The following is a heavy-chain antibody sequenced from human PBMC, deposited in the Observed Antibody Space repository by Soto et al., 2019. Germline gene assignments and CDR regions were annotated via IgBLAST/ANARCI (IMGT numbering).Heavy chain of an antibody. CDR1: GFTFTSSA. D-gene: IGHD3-9*01. CDR3: AAVTTGYLYYYYGMDV. Sequence: SVKVSCKASGFTFTSSAVQWVRQARGQRLEWIGWIVVGSGNTNYTQKFQERVTITRDMSTSTAYMELSSLRSEDTAVYYCAAVTTGYLYYYYGMDVWGQGTTVTVSS. CDR2: IVVGSGNT. V-gene: IGHV1-58*01. J-gene: IGHJ6*02.